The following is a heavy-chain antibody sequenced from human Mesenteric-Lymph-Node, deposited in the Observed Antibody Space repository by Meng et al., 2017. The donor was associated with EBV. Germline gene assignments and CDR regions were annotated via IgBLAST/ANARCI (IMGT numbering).Heavy chain of an antibody. CDR2: LNRSGNT. V-gene: IGHV4-34*01. D-gene: IGHD3-22*01. Sequence: QGQLQQWGPGLLKPSETLSLTCAVYGGSFSGQYWSWIRQPPGKGLEWIGELNRSGNTNYNPFFKGRVTISVDTSKNQFSLKLSSVTAADTAVYYCARGLGAPNLYYDSNALDYWGQGTLVTVSS. CDR1: GGSFSGQY. CDR3: ARGLGAPNLYYDSNALDY. J-gene: IGHJ4*02.